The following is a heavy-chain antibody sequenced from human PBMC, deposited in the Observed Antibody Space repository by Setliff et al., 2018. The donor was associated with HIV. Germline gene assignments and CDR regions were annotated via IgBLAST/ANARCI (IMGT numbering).Heavy chain of an antibody. CDR3: AKGTMNHDFLTGYSPFDS. CDR2: ISWDSGRT. J-gene: IGHJ4*02. V-gene: IGHV3-43D*03. CDR1: GFNFNDYS. D-gene: IGHD3-9*01. Sequence: PGGSLRLSCVASGFNFNDYSMHWVRQTPGKTLEWVSLISWDSGRTDYAVSVRGRFTISRDNSKNSLYLQMQSLRPEDTALYYCAKGTMNHDFLTGYSPFDSWDQGTQVTVSS.